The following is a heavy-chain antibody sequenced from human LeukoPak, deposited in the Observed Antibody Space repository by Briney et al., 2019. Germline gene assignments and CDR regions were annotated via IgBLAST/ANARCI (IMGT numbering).Heavy chain of an antibody. D-gene: IGHD3-10*01. CDR2: INPSGGST. J-gene: IGHJ4*02. CDR3: ARASLLWFGEFPHNDY. V-gene: IGHV1-46*01. Sequence: ASVKVSCKASGYTFTSYYMQWVRQAPGQGLEWMGIINPSGGSTSYAQKFQGRVTMTRDTSTSTVYMELSSLRYEDTDVYYCARASLLWFGEFPHNDYWGQGTLVTVSS. CDR1: GYTFTSYY.